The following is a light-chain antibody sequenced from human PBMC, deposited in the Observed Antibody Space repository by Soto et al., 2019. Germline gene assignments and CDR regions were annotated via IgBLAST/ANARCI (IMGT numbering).Light chain of an antibody. Sequence: QSALTQPPSASGSPGQSVTISCTGTSSDVGGYNFVSWYQQHPGKAPKLMIYEVSKRPSGVSNRFSGSKSGNAASLTFSGLQAEDEADYYCSSYAGSKIFVFGGGTKLTVL. J-gene: IGLJ2*01. CDR3: SSYAGSKIFV. CDR2: EVS. V-gene: IGLV2-8*01. CDR1: SSDVGGYNF.